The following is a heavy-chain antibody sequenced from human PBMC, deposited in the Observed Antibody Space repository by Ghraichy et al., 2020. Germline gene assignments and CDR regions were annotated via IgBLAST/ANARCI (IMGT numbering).Heavy chain of an antibody. CDR3: TTYPYGETVY. J-gene: IGHJ4*02. CDR2: INSKSDAGST. D-gene: IGHD4-17*01. CDR1: GFIFTNAW. V-gene: IGHV3-15*01. Sequence: GGSLRLSCAASGFIFTNAWMSWVRQAPGKGLEWVGGINSKSDAGSTDYAAPVKSRFTITRDESKNTLYLQMNSLKTEAAAVYSCTTYPYGETVYWGRRTLVTVSS.